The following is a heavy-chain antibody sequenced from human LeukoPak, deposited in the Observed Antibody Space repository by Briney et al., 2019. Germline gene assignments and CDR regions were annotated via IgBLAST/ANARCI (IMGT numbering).Heavy chain of an antibody. CDR3: AKDIYSMSSPGAFDI. J-gene: IGHJ3*02. CDR2: ISYDGSNK. Sequence: PGGSLRLSCAASGFTFSSYAMHWVRQALGKGLEWVAVISYDGSNKYYADSVKGRFTISRDNSKNTLHLQMNSLRAEDTAVYYCAKDIYSMSSPGAFDIWGQGTMVTVSS. D-gene: IGHD5-12*01. V-gene: IGHV3-30-3*01. CDR1: GFTFSSYA.